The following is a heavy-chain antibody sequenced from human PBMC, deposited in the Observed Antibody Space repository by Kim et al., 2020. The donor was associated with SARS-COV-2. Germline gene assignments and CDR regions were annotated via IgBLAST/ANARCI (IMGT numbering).Heavy chain of an antibody. CDR2: ISGSGGST. V-gene: IGHV3-23*01. J-gene: IGHJ4*02. CDR3: AKVSKLERYLFDY. D-gene: IGHD1-1*01. Sequence: GGSLRLSCAASGFTFSSYAMSWVRQAPGKGLEWVSAISGSGGSTYYADSVKGRFTISRDNSKNTLYLLMNSLRAEDTAVYYCAKVSKLERYLFDYWGQGTLVTVSS. CDR1: GFTFSSYA.